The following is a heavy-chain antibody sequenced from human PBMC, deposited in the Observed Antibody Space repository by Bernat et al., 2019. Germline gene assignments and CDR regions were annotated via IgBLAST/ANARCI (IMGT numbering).Heavy chain of an antibody. CDR1: GYTLTELS. CDR3: ATPSGYSSSWTDAFDI. Sequence: QVQLVQSGAEVKKPGASVKVSCKVSGYTLTELSMHWVRQAPGQGLEWMGGFDPEDGETIYAQKFQGRVTMTEDTSTDTAYMELSSLRSEDTAVYYCATPSGYSSSWTDAFDIWGQGTMVTVSS. CDR2: FDPEDGET. D-gene: IGHD6-6*01. V-gene: IGHV1-24*01. J-gene: IGHJ3*02.